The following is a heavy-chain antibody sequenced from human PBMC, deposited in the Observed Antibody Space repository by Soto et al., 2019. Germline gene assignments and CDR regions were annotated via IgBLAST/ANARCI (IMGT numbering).Heavy chain of an antibody. CDR3: ERRLDYFGVDLMDY. D-gene: IGHD4-17*01. J-gene: IGHJ4*02. V-gene: IGHV3-33*01. CDR2: IWYDGSNK. Sequence: QVQLVESGGGVVQPGRSLRLSCAASGFTFSSYGRHWVRQAPGKGLEWVAVIWYDGSNKYYADSVKGRFTISRDNSKNTLYLQMNSLRAEDTAVYYCERRLDYFGVDLMDYWGQRTLVTVSS. CDR1: GFTFSSYG.